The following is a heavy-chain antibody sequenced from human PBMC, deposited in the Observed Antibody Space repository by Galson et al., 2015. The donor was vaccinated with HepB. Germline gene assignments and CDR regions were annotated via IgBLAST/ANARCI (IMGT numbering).Heavy chain of an antibody. CDR3: AIGPLAAAGGTYYYYGMDV. V-gene: IGHV3-33*01. CDR1: GFTFSSYG. J-gene: IGHJ6*02. CDR2: IWYDGSNK. Sequence: SLRLSCAASGFTFSSYGMHWVRQAPGEGLEWVAIIWYDGSNKYYADSVKGRFTISRDNSKNTLYLQMSSLRAEDTAVYYCAIGPLAAAGGTYYYYGMDVWGQGTTVTVSS. D-gene: IGHD6-13*01.